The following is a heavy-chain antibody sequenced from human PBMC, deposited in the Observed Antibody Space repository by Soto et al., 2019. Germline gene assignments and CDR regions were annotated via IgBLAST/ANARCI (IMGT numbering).Heavy chain of an antibody. D-gene: IGHD6-6*01. CDR3: AKVGSRLAARSWFDP. V-gene: IGHV3-23*01. J-gene: IGHJ5*02. CDR2: ISGSGGST. Sequence: PGGSLRLSCAASGFTFSSYAMSWVRQAPGNGLEWVSAISGSGGSTYCADSVKGRFTISRDNSKNTLYLQMNSLRAEDTAVYYCAKVGSRLAARSWFDPWGQGTLVTVSS. CDR1: GFTFSSYA.